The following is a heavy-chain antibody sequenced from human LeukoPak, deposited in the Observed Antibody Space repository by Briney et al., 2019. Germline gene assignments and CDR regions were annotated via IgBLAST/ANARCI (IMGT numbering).Heavy chain of an antibody. V-gene: IGHV1-18*01. J-gene: IGHJ5*02. CDR2: ISAYNGNT. CDR1: GYTFTSYG. D-gene: IGHD6-6*01. Sequence: ASVKVSCKASGYTFTSYGISWVRQAPGQGLEWMGWISAYNGNTNYAQKLQGRVTMTTDTSTSTAYMELRSLRSDDTAVYYCARARKCSSSSGWFDPWGQGTLVTVSS. CDR3: ARARKCSSSSGWFDP.